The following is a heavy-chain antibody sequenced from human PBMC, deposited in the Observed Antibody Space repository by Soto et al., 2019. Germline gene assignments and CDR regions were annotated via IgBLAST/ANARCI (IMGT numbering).Heavy chain of an antibody. CDR2: ITGSGAGT. Sequence: GWSLRLSCAASGFTFSSYAMTWVRQAPGKGLEYVSSITGSGAGTFYADSVKGRFTISRDNSRNTLYLQLSSLRAEDTAIYFCAKDPNGDYVRAFDSSGQGSLVTVFS. D-gene: IGHD4-17*01. CDR3: AKDPNGDYVRAFDS. V-gene: IGHV3-23*01. CDR1: GFTFSSYA. J-gene: IGHJ4*02.